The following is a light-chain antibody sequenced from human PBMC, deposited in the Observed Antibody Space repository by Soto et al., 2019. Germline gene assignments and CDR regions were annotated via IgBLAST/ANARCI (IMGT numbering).Light chain of an antibody. CDR3: QQYNTYSPVT. CDR2: KAS. Sequence: DIQMTQSPSTLSASVGDRVTITCRASQSISSWLAWYQQKPGKAPKLLIYKASSLESGVPSRFSGSGSGTEFPLTISSLQPDDFATYYCQQYNTYSPVTFGQGTKVEIK. J-gene: IGKJ1*01. V-gene: IGKV1-5*03. CDR1: QSISSW.